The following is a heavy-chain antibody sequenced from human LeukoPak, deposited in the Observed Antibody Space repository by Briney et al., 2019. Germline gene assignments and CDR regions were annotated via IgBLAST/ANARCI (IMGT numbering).Heavy chain of an antibody. D-gene: IGHD6-6*01. V-gene: IGHV3-21*01. CDR2: ISSSGNYI. CDR3: ARDVDSRYGRSSGYFPH. CDR1: GFAFNTYT. Sequence: GGSLTLSCAASGFAFNTYTMNWVRQAPGKGLEWVSSISSSGNYIYYADSVKGRVTISRDNAKNSLYLQMNSLRAEDTAVYYCARDVDSRYGRSSGYFPHWGQGSLVTVSS. J-gene: IGHJ1*01.